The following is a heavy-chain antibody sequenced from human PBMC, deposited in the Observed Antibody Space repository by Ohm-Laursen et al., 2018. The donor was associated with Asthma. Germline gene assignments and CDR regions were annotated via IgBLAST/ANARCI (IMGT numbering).Heavy chain of an antibody. J-gene: IGHJ4*02. CDR2: IYYSGST. D-gene: IGHD6-19*01. CDR3: AISRGWYRLDQ. V-gene: IGHV4-59*12. Sequence: GTLSLTCPVSGGSISSYYWSWIRQPPGKGLEWIGYIYYSGSTNYNPSLKSRVTISVDTSKNQFSLKLSSVTAADTAVYYCAISRGWYRLDQWGQGTLVTVST. CDR1: GGSISSYY.